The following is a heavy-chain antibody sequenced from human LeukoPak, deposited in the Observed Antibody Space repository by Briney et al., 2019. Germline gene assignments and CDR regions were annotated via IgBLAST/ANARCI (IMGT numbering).Heavy chain of an antibody. Sequence: GGSLRLSCAGSGFTFDDYAMHLVRQTPRKGLEWVSGISWNSGNISYADFLGGGFTISRDNAKNSLSLQMNSLSDEDTAVYYCAKDAYGGATFFYYMDVWGKGTTVTVSS. CDR2: ISWNSGNI. J-gene: IGHJ6*03. CDR1: GFTFDDYA. V-gene: IGHV3-9*01. CDR3: AKDAYGGATFFYYMDV. D-gene: IGHD2/OR15-2a*01.